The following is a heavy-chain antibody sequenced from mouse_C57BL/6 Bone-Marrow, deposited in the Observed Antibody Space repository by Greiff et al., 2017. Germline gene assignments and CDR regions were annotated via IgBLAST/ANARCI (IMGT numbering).Heavy chain of an antibody. J-gene: IGHJ3*01. D-gene: IGHD2-12*01. Sequence: VQLQQSGAELVRPGASVKLSCTASGFNIKDDYMHWVKQRPEQGLEWIGWLDPENGDTEYASKFQGKATITADTSSNTAYLQLSSLTSEDTAVYYCTTGYDGPWFAYWGKGTLVTVSA. V-gene: IGHV14-4*01. CDR3: TTGYDGPWFAY. CDR1: GFNIKDDY. CDR2: LDPENGDT.